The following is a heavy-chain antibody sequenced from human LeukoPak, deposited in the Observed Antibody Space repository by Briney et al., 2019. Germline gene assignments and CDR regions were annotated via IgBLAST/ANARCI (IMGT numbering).Heavy chain of an antibody. CDR2: VKSKTDGGTT. Sequence: NPGGSLRLSCAGSGFTFNNAWMTWVRQAPGKGLEWVGRVKSKTDGGTTDYAAPVKDRFTISRDDSKSTLYLQMNSLQTEDTGVYYCTTELVWFAVLAHWGQGTLATVS. D-gene: IGHD3-10*01. J-gene: IGHJ4*02. CDR3: TTELVWFAVLAH. V-gene: IGHV3-15*01. CDR1: GFTFNNAW.